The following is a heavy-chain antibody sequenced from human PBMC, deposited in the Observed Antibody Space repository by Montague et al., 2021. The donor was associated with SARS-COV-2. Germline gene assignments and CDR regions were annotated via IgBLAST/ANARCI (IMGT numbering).Heavy chain of an antibody. D-gene: IGHD6-19*01. CDR1: GASISSSHW. CDR3: ARAPIVVSGKNAFDI. J-gene: IGHJ3*02. CDR2: IYHTGST. V-gene: IGHV4-4*01. Sequence: ETLSLTCTVSGASISSSHWCSWIRQPPGKGLECMWGIYHTGSTNYNPSLKSLVTIAVDKSKNQFSLKLSSVTAAATAVYCCARAPIVVSGKNAFDIWGQGTMVTVSS.